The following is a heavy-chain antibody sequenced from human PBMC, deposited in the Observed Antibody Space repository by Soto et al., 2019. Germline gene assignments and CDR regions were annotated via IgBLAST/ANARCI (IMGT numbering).Heavy chain of an antibody. CDR3: ARGAAGRKFDWLLPLGS. Sequence: VQLQQWGAGLLKPSETLSLTCAVYGWSFSGYSWNWIRQPPGQGLEGIGEINQSGSTNINPSLKSRVTISVDTSRSQFSLKLNSVTAADTAVYFWARGAAGRKFDWLLPLGSWGQGTLVAVSS. V-gene: IGHV4-34*01. D-gene: IGHD3-9*01. J-gene: IGHJ5*02. CDR1: GWSFSGYS. CDR2: INQSGST.